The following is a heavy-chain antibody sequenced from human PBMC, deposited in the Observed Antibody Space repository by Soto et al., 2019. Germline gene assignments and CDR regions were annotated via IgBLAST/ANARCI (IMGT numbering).Heavy chain of an antibody. J-gene: IGHJ4*02. Sequence: QVQLVQSGAEVKKPGASVKVSCKSSGSSFTNYDINWVRQAPGQGLEWMGWMSPNSGNTGYAQKFQGRVTMTIDTSTNPGYMELRILTSDDKARYHCARLFQDYRGDTYRCDVWGQGTLVT. V-gene: IGHV1-8*01. CDR1: GSSFTNYD. D-gene: IGHD2-21*01. CDR2: MSPNSGNT. CDR3: ARLFQDYRGDTYRCDV.